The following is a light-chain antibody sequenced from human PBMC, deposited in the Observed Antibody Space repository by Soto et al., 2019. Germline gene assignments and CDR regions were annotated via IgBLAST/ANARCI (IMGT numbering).Light chain of an antibody. J-gene: IGKJ1*01. V-gene: IGKV3-20*01. CDR2: GAS. CDR3: QQYNRYPRT. Sequence: EIVLTQSPGTLSLSPGERATLSCRASQSVRSNFLAWYQQKPGQAPRLLIYGASNRATGIPDRFSGSGSGTEFSLTISSLQTDDFATYYCQQYNRYPRTFGQGTKVDIK. CDR1: QSVRSNF.